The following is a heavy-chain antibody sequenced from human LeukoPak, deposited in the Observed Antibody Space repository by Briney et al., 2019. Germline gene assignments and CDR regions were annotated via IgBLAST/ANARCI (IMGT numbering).Heavy chain of an antibody. CDR2: ISGSGGST. CDR1: GFTFSSYA. CDR3: AKVSFGVVIQLAYFDY. V-gene: IGHV3-23*01. Sequence: GGSLRLSCAASGFTFSSYAMSWVRQAPGKGLEWVSAISGSGGSTYYADSVKGRFTISRDNSKNTLYLQMNSLRAEDTAVYYSAKVSFGVVIQLAYFDYWGQGTLVTVSS. D-gene: IGHD3-3*01. J-gene: IGHJ4*02.